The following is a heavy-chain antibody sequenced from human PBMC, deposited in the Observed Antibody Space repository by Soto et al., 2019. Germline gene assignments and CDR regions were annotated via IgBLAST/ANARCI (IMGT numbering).Heavy chain of an antibody. V-gene: IGHV4-59*01. CDR2: IYYSGST. CDR1: GGSISYFY. D-gene: IGHD2-15*01. CDR3: ARVGGVAARTFDY. Sequence: KSSETLSLTCTVSGGSISYFYWIWIRQPPGKGLEWIGYIYYSGSTNYNPSLKSRVTISVDASKNQVSLRLTSVTAADTAVYYCARVGGVAARTFDYWGQGTVVTVSS. J-gene: IGHJ4*02.